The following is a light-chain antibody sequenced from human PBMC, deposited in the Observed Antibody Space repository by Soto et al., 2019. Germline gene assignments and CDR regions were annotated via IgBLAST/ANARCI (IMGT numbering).Light chain of an antibody. CDR1: QSVTSNY. Sequence: EIVLTQSPGTLSLSPGERATLSCRASQSVTSNYLAWYQQKPGQAPRLLISGTSTRATGVPDRFSGSGSGTDFTLTISRLEPDDFAVYYCQQYGSSPLTFGGGAKVEI. CDR3: QQYGSSPLT. J-gene: IGKJ4*01. CDR2: GTS. V-gene: IGKV3-20*01.